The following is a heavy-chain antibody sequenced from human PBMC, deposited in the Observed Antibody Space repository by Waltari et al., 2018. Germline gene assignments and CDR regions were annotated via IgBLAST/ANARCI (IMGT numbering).Heavy chain of an antibody. CDR2: ISGSGGST. D-gene: IGHD3-10*01. J-gene: IGHJ4*02. Sequence: EVQLLESGGGLVQPGGSLRLSCAASGFTFSSYAMSWVHQAPGKGLEWVSAISGSGGSTYYADSVKGRFTISRDNSKNTLYLQMNSLRAEDTAVYYCAKDHYGSGARGDYWGQGTLVTVSS. CDR3: AKDHYGSGARGDY. CDR1: GFTFSSYA. V-gene: IGHV3-23*01.